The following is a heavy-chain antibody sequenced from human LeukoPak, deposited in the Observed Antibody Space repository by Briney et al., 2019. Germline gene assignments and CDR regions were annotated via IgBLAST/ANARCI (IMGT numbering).Heavy chain of an antibody. D-gene: IGHD1-26*01. V-gene: IGHV1-69*05. CDR3: ARDTGIAGATNLAFDI. J-gene: IGHJ3*02. CDR2: IIPIFGTA. CDR1: GGTFSSYA. Sequence: SVKVSCKASGGTFSSYAISWVRQAPGQGLEWMGGIIPIFGTASYAQKFQGRVTITTDESTSTAYMELSSLRSEDTAVYYCARDTGIAGATNLAFDIWGQGTMVTVSS.